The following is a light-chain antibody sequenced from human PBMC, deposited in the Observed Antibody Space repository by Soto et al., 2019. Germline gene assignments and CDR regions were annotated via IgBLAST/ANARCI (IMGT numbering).Light chain of an antibody. V-gene: IGKV1-5*01. J-gene: IGKJ1*01. CDR2: AAS. Sequence: DIQMTQSPSALCASVGDRVTITCRASQSISSWLAWYQQKPGTAPKLLIYAASSLESGAPSRFSGSGSGTEFTLTISSLQPDDFATYYRQQYNSYWTFGQGTTVDI. CDR1: QSISSW. CDR3: QQYNSYWT.